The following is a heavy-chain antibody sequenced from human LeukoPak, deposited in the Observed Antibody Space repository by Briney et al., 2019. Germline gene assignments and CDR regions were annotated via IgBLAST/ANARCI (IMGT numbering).Heavy chain of an antibody. J-gene: IGHJ6*03. CDR3: ARGRLDYYYMDV. Sequence: PSETLSLTCAVYGGSLSGYFWSWIRQPPGKGLEWIGEIHHTGATNYKPSLKSRVSMSLDMSKNQLSLEMRSVTAADTAVYYCARGRLDYYYMDVWGRGTTVTVSS. CDR1: GGSLSGYF. CDR2: IHHTGAT. D-gene: IGHD3-9*01. V-gene: IGHV4-34*01.